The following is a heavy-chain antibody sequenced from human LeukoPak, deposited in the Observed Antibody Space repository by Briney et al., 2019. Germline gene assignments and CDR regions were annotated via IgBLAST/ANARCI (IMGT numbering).Heavy chain of an antibody. Sequence: GGSLRLSCAASGFTFSSYGMNWVRQAPGKGLEWVSGISGSANSTDYADSVKGRFTISRDNSKNTLYLQMNSLRAEDTAVYYCAKGLSWTDLDAFDIWGQGTMVTVSS. CDR1: GFTFSSYG. J-gene: IGHJ3*02. CDR3: AKGLSWTDLDAFDI. CDR2: ISGSANST. V-gene: IGHV3-23*01. D-gene: IGHD6-13*01.